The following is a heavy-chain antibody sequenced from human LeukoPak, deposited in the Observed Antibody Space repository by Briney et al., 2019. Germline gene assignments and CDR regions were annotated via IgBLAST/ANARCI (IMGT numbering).Heavy chain of an antibody. CDR3: VRDQRLTGP. CDR1: GFPFSSYA. D-gene: IGHD2-8*02. V-gene: IGHV3-64D*06. J-gene: IGHJ5*02. CDR2: ISSIGGST. Sequence: QPGGSLRLSCSASGFPFSSYALHWVRQAPGKGLELVSGISSIGGSTYYADSVKGRFTISRDNSKNTLYLQMSSLRAEDTAVYYCVRDQRLTGPWGQGTLVTVSS.